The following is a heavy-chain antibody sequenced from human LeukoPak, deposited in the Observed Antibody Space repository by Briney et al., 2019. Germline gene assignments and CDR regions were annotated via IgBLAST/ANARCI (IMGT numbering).Heavy chain of an antibody. D-gene: IGHD3-3*01. Sequence: GASVKVSCKASGYTFTSYEINWVRQATGQGLEGRGWMDPNSGNTGYAQKFQGRVTMTRNTSISTAYMELSSLRSEDTAVYYCARGRGLTYYDFWSGYYSDYWGQGTLVTVSS. CDR3: ARGRGLTYYDFWSGYYSDY. CDR2: MDPNSGNT. J-gene: IGHJ4*02. CDR1: GYTFTSYE. V-gene: IGHV1-8*01.